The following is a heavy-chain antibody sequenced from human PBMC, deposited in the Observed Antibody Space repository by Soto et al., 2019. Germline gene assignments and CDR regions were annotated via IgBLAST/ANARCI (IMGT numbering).Heavy chain of an antibody. J-gene: IGHJ5*02. CDR2: ISGAGGNT. CDR1: GFAFGAYA. Sequence: GGSLRLSCAASGFAFGAYAMTWVRHAPGKGLEWVSVISGAGGNTYYADSVKGRFTVSRDNSKKMLYLEMNSLRVEDTAIYYCAKDPVPQLLPSWWFDPWGQGTRVTVSS. V-gene: IGHV3-23*01. CDR3: AKDPVPQLLPSWWFDP. D-gene: IGHD2-2*01.